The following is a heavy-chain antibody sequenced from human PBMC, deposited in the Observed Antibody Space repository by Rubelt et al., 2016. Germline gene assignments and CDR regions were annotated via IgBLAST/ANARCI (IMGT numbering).Heavy chain of an antibody. J-gene: IGHJ4*02. CDR3: ATTGRSWD. D-gene: IGHD6-13*01. CDR2: FDPEDGET. Sequence: QAPGKGLEWMGGFDPEDGETIYAQKFQGRVTMTEDTSTDTAYMELSSLRSEDTAVYYCATTGRSWDWGQGTLVTFSS. V-gene: IGHV1-24*01.